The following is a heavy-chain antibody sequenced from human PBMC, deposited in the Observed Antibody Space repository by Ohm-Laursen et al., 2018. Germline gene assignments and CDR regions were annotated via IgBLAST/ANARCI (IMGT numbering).Heavy chain of an antibody. CDR3: AHRRSGWNLFDY. V-gene: IGHV2-5*02. Sequence: TQTLTLTSTFSGFSLRTSGLGVGWIRQPPGKALEWLALIYWDDDKRYSLSLKSRLTITKDTSKNQVVLTMTNMDPVDTATYYCAHRRSGWNLFDYWGQGTLVTVSS. CDR2: IYWDDDK. D-gene: IGHD1-1*01. J-gene: IGHJ4*02. CDR1: GFSLRTSGLG.